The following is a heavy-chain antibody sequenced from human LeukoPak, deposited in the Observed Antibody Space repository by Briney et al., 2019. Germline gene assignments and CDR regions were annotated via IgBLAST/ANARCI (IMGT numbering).Heavy chain of an antibody. V-gene: IGHV3-21*01. J-gene: IGHJ4*02. CDR1: GFTFSSYS. CDR3: TREQDREAAATVVGDY. D-gene: IGHD4-23*01. Sequence: GGSLRLSCAASGFTFSSYSMNWVRQAPGKGLEWVSSISSSSSYIYYADSVKGRFTISRDNAKNSLYLQMNSLRAEDTAVYYCTREQDREAAATVVGDYWGQGTLVTVSS. CDR2: ISSSSSYI.